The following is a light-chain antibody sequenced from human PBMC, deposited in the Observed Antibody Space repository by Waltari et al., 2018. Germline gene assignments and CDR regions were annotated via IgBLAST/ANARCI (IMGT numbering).Light chain of an antibody. V-gene: IGKV3-20*01. Sequence: MLTQSPATLSFSPGETATLSCRASQRLTKYYLAWYQHKPGQAPRLLIYGASSRAAGIPERFRGSGSGTDFTLTINRLEPEDFAMYYCQQYGSSILYTFGQGTKLEIK. J-gene: IGKJ2*01. CDR2: GAS. CDR1: QRLTKYY. CDR3: QQYGSSILYT.